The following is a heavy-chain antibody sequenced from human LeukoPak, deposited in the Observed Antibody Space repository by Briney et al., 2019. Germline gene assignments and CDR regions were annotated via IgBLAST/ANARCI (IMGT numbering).Heavy chain of an antibody. CDR3: ARMGSGSSPLYYYYYMDV. J-gene: IGHJ6*03. D-gene: IGHD1-26*01. Sequence: SETLSLSCALRGESFSGDYWSWIRQPPGKGLEWIGEINHSGSTNYNPSLKSRVTISVDTSKKQFSLKLSSVTAADTAVYYCARMGSGSSPLYYYYYMDVWGKGTTVTVSS. CDR2: INHSGST. CDR1: GESFSGDY. V-gene: IGHV4-34*01.